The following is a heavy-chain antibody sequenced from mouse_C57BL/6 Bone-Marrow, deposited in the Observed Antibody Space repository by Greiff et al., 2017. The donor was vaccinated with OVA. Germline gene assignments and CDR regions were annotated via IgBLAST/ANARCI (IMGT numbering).Heavy chain of an antibody. J-gene: IGHJ1*03. CDR3: ARTGNFDV. CDR2: ISSGGSYT. CDR1: GFTFSSYG. V-gene: IGHV5-6*01. Sequence: EVQGVESGGDLVKPGGSLKLSCAASGFTFSSYGMSWVRQTPDKRLEWVATISSGGSYTYYPDSVKGRFTISRDNAKNTQYLQMSSLKSEDTAMYYCARTGNFDVWGTGTTVTVSS.